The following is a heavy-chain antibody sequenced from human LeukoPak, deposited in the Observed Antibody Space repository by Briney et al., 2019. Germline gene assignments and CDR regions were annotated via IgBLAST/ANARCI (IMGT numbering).Heavy chain of an antibody. D-gene: IGHD6-19*01. CDR1: GGSISSYY. CDR2: IYYSGST. V-gene: IGHV4-59*08. CDR3: ARDNRIAVAGTTYYYYGMDV. J-gene: IGHJ6*02. Sequence: SETLSLTCTVSGGSISSYYWSWIRQPPGKGQEWIGYIYYSGSTNYNPSLKSRVTISVDTSKNQFSLKLSSVTAADTAVYYCARDNRIAVAGTTYYYYGMDVWGQGTTVTVSS.